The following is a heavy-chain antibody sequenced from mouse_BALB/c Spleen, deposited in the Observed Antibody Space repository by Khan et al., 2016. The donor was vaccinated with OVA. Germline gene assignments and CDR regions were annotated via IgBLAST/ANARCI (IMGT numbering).Heavy chain of an antibody. Sequence: VQLQQSGPELVKPGASVKIPCKASGYTFTDYIIDWVKQSHGKSLEWIGDINPNNGYTVYNQRFKGKATLTVDKSSSTAYMELRSLTSEDTAVYYCARKRYGGFAYWGQGTLVTVSA. CDR3: ARKRYGGFAY. CDR2: INPNNGYT. V-gene: IGHV1-18*01. CDR1: GYTFTDYI. J-gene: IGHJ3*01. D-gene: IGHD2-14*01.